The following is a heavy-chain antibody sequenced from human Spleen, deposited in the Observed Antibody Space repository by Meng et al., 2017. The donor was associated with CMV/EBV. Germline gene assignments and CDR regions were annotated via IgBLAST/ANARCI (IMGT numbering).Heavy chain of an antibody. D-gene: IGHD6-19*01. Sequence: QIQLVQSGPELRRPGASVKVSCKASGYNFDIYGITWVRQAPGQGLEWVGWISAYNGNTNYAQKLQGRVTMTTDTSTSTAYMELRSLRSDDTAVYYCARVGGWYYFDYWGQGTLVTVSS. CDR2: ISAYNGNT. J-gene: IGHJ4*02. CDR3: ARVGGWYYFDY. V-gene: IGHV1-18*01. CDR1: GYNFDIYG.